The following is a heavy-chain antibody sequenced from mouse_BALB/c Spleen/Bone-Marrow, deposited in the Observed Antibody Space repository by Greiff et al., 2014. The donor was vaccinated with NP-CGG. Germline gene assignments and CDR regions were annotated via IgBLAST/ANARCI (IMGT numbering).Heavy chain of an antibody. CDR1: GFSLTGYT. CDR3: ARADYYFDY. V-gene: IGHV1-18*01. J-gene: IGHJ2*01. Sequence: EVQVVESGPELVKPGASMKISCKASGFSLTGYTMNWVKQSHGKNLEWIGLINPYNGGTSYNLKFKGKATLTVDKSFSTAYMELLSLTSEDSAVYYCARADYYFDYWGQGTTLTVSS. CDR2: INPYNGGT.